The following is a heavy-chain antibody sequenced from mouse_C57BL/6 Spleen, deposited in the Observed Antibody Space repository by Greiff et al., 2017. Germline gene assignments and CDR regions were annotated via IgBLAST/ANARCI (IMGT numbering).Heavy chain of an antibody. CDR2: IDPETGGT. D-gene: IGHD1-1*01. CDR1: GYTFTDYE. Sequence: VQLQQSGAELVRPGASVTLSCKASGYTFTDYEMHWVKQTPVHGLEWIGAIDPETGGTTYNQKFKGKAILTVDKSSSTAYMERRSLTSEDSAVYYCTRKTTEPSRYFDVWGTGTTVTVSS. CDR3: TRKTTEPSRYFDV. V-gene: IGHV1-15*01. J-gene: IGHJ1*03.